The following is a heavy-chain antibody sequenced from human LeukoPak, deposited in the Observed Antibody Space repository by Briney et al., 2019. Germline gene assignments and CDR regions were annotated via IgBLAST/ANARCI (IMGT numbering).Heavy chain of an antibody. D-gene: IGHD3-10*01. CDR3: ARGGDYYGSESYRPKYYYYGMDV. CDR2: INAGNGNT. J-gene: IGHJ6*04. CDR1: GYTFTSYA. Sequence: ASVTVSCKASGYTFTSYAMHWVRQAPGQRLEWMGWINAGNGNTKYSQKFQGRVTITRDTSASTAYMELSSLRSEDTAVYYCARGGDYYGSESYRPKYYYYGMDVWGKGTTVTVSS. V-gene: IGHV1-3*01.